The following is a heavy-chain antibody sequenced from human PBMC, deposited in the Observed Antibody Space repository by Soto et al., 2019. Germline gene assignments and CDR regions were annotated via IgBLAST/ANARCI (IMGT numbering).Heavy chain of an antibody. V-gene: IGHV3-30*18. CDR3: AKDRRLAVAGTVDY. CDR2: ISYDGNNK. Sequence: GGSLRLSCAASGFTFSTYGMHWVRQAPGKGLEWVAVISYDGNNKYYADSVKGRFTISRDNSKNTLYLQMNSLRAEDTAVYYCAKDRRLAVAGTVDYWGEGTLVTVSS. D-gene: IGHD6-19*01. CDR1: GFTFSTYG. J-gene: IGHJ4*02.